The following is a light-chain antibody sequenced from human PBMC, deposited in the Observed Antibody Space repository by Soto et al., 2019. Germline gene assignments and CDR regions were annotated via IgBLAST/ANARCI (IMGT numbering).Light chain of an antibody. CDR1: QSFNSIY. V-gene: IGKV3-20*01. CDR2: GAS. Sequence: EIVLTQSPGTLSLSPGERATLSCRASQSFNSIYLAWYQQKPGQAPRLLIYGASSRATGIPDRFSGSGSGTDFTLTISRLEPEDFAVYYCQQYATDPLTFGGGTKVHIK. CDR3: QQYATDPLT. J-gene: IGKJ4*01.